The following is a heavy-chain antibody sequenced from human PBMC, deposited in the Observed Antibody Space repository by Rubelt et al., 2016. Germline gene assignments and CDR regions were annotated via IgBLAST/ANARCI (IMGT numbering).Heavy chain of an antibody. Sequence: RQAPGQGLEWMGWINPNSGGTNYAQKFQGRVTMTRDTSISTAYMELSRLRSDDTAVYYCARDGGSNWFDPWGQGTLVTVSS. CDR3: ARDGGSNWFDP. V-gene: IGHV1-2*02. J-gene: IGHJ5*02. CDR2: INPNSGGT. D-gene: IGHD4-23*01.